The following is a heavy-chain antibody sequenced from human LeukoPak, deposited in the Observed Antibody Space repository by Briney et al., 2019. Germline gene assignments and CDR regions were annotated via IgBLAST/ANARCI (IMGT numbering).Heavy chain of an antibody. V-gene: IGHV3-23*01. D-gene: IGHD2-2*01. J-gene: IGHJ4*02. CDR3: AKDRLIVVPAASDY. CDR2: ISGSGGST. Sequence: PGGSLRLSCVASTFSFSRYPMGWVRQAPGKGLVWVSAISGSGGSTYYADSVKGRFTISRDNSKNTLYLQMNSLRAEDTAVYYCAKDRLIVVPAASDYWGQGTLVTVSS. CDR1: TFSFSRYP.